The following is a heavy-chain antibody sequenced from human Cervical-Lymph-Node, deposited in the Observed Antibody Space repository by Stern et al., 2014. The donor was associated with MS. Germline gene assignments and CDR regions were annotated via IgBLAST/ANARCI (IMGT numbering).Heavy chain of an antibody. D-gene: IGHD2/OR15-2a*01. CDR3: ARDRRAFLDY. CDR2: IRQDGYDK. V-gene: IGHV3-7*01. CDR1: GFSFGTSW. J-gene: IGHJ4*02. Sequence: EVQLVESGGGLVQPGGSLRLSCVASGFSFGTSWMSWVRQPPGRGLVWVANIRQDGYDKFYVDSVKGRFTISRDNARNSLYLQMNSLTVADTAVYYCARDRRAFLDYWGQGTHVAVSS.